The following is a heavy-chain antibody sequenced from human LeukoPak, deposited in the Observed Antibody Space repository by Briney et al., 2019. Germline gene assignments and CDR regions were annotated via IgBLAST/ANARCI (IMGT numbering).Heavy chain of an antibody. CDR2: IKQDGSEK. CDR1: GFTFSSYS. J-gene: IGHJ5*01. V-gene: IGHV3-7*01. CDR3: ARGGSYSWFDS. Sequence: PGGSLRLSCAASGFTFSSYSMNWVRQAPGKGLEWVVAIKQDGSEKYYVDSVKGRFTISRDNAKNSLYLQMNSLRAEDTAVYYCARGGSYSWFDSWGQGTPVTVSS.